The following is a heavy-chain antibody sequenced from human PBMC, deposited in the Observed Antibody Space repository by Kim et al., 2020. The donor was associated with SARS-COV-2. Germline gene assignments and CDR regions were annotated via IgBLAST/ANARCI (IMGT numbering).Heavy chain of an antibody. CDR3: ARRNSDWNDDFDV. CDR1: GGSMHTSGYY. Sequence: SETLSLTCSVSGGSMHTSGYYWGWIRQPPGKGLEWIGSVYDSGSPYYNPSLKSRLTISADTYRGQFSLNLHSVSAADTAVYYCARRNSDWNDDFDVWGQG. CDR2: VYDSGSP. D-gene: IGHD6-19*01. V-gene: IGHV4-39*01. J-gene: IGHJ3*01.